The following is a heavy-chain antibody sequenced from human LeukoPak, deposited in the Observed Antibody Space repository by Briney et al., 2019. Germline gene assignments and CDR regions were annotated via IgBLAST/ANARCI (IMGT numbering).Heavy chain of an antibody. CDR2: IYYSGST. Sequence: SETLSLTCTVSGGSISSGGYYWSWIRQHPGKGLEWIGYIYYSGSTYYNPSLKSRVTISVDTSKNQFSLKLSSVIAADTAVYYCARGTYCSGGSCYDLWGQGTLVTVSS. J-gene: IGHJ4*02. CDR3: ARGTYCSGGSCYDL. CDR1: GGSISSGGYY. D-gene: IGHD2-15*01. V-gene: IGHV4-31*03.